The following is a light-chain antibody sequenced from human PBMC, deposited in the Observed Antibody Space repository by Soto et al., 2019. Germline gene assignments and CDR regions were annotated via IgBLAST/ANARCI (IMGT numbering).Light chain of an antibody. CDR2: GNT. CDR1: SSNIGAGYD. V-gene: IGLV1-40*01. CDR3: HSYDSSLTGVV. J-gene: IGLJ2*01. Sequence: QSVLTQPPSVSGAPGQRVTISCTGSSSNIGAGYDVHWYQQPPGTAPKLLIYGNTNRPSGVPDRFSGSKSGTSASLAITGLQAEDEADYYCHSYDSSLTGVVFGGGTKLTV.